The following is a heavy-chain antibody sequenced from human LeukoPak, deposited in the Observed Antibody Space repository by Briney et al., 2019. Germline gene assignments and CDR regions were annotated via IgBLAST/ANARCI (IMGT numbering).Heavy chain of an antibody. Sequence: PGGSLRLSCAASGFTFSSNYMSWVRQAPGKGLEWVSVIYSGGSTYYADSVKGRFTISRDNSKNTLYLQMSSLRAEDTAVYYCARSYYYDSSFDYWGQGTLVTVSS. CDR2: IYSGGST. CDR1: GFTFSSNY. D-gene: IGHD3-22*01. CDR3: ARSYYYDSSFDY. V-gene: IGHV3-53*01. J-gene: IGHJ4*02.